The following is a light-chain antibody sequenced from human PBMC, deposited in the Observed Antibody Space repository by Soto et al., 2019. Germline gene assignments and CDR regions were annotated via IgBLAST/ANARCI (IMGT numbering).Light chain of an antibody. J-gene: IGKJ4*01. CDR2: GAS. Sequence: LTQSPFSLSSSPGDRATLSCRASQSVSSNYLAWYQQKPGQAPRLLIYGASSRATGVPDRFSGSGSGTDFTLTISRLEPEDFAVYYCQQYSSSSPLTFGGGTKVDIK. V-gene: IGKV3-20*01. CDR1: QSVSSNY. CDR3: QQYSSSSPLT.